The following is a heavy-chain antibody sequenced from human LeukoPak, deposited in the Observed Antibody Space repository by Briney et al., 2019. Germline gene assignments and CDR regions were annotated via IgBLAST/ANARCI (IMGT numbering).Heavy chain of an antibody. J-gene: IGHJ4*02. CDR1: GGSSSSYY. D-gene: IGHD3-10*01. Sequence: SETLSLTCTVSGGSSSSYYWSWIRQPPGKGLEWIGYIYYSGSTNYNPSLKSRVTISVDTSKNQFSLKLSSVTAADTAMYYCARGWVYGSGSYHFDHWGQGTLVIVSS. CDR2: IYYSGST. CDR3: ARGWVYGSGSYHFDH. V-gene: IGHV4-59*01.